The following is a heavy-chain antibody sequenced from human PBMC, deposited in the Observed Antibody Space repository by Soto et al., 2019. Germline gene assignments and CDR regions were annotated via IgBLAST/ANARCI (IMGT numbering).Heavy chain of an antibody. V-gene: IGHV4-39*01. Sequence: SETLSLTCTVSGGSISSSSYYWGWIRQPPGKGLEWIGSIYYSGSTYYNPSLKSRVTISVDTSKNQFSLKLSSVTAADTAVYYCARHAYSSGWYPSQFDPWGQGTLVTVSS. CDR1: GGSISSSSYY. J-gene: IGHJ5*02. D-gene: IGHD6-19*01. CDR3: ARHAYSSGWYPSQFDP. CDR2: IYYSGST.